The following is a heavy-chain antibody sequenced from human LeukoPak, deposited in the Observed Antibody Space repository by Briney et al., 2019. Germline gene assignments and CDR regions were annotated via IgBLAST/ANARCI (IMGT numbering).Heavy chain of an antibody. J-gene: IGHJ4*02. CDR2: IYWDDNK. Sequence: ESGPTLVKPTQTLTLTCTFSGFSLSTSGVGVGWIRQPPGKALEWLALIYWDDNKRYSPSLKSRLTITKDTSKNQVVLTMTNMDPVDTATYYCAHRFGYSSGWYPQVWGQGTLVTVSS. CDR1: GFSLSTSGVG. V-gene: IGHV2-5*02. D-gene: IGHD6-19*01. CDR3: AHRFGYSSGWYPQV.